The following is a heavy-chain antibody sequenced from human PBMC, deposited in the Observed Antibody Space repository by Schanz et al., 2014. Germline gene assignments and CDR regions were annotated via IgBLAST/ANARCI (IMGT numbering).Heavy chain of an antibody. CDR1: GFTFTTYY. D-gene: IGHD1-26*01. CDR2: INPSGGST. J-gene: IGHJ4*02. V-gene: IGHV1-46*01. CDR3: ARDRDQWDGNYLDY. Sequence: QVQLVQSGAEVKKPGAAVKLSCEASGFTFTTYYIFWVRQAPGQGLEWMGMINPSGGSTRYAQKFQGRVTMTRDTSTNTVYMELSSLRSEDTAVYYCARDRDQWDGNYLDYWGQGTLVTVSS.